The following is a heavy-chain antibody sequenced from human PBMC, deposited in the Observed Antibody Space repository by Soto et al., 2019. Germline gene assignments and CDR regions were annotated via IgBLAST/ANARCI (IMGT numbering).Heavy chain of an antibody. V-gene: IGHV1-18*01. J-gene: IGHJ3*01. CDR1: GYTFTSYG. Sequence: ASVKVSCKASGYTFTSYGISWVRQAPGQGLEWMGWISAYNGNTNYAQKLQGRVTMTTDTSTSTAYMELRSLRSDDTAVYYCARVRAARPNDAFDFWGQGTMVTVSS. CDR3: ARVRAARPNDAFDF. CDR2: ISAYNGNT. D-gene: IGHD6-6*01.